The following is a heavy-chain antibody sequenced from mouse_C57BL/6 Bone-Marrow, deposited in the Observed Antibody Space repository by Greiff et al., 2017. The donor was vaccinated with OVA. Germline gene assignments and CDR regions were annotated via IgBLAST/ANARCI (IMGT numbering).Heavy chain of an antibody. V-gene: IGHV1-82*01. CDR2: IYPGDGDT. CDR1: GYAFSSSW. J-gene: IGHJ2*01. CDR3: ARGGGYYFDY. D-gene: IGHD1-1*02. Sequence: QVQLQQSGPELVKPGASVKISCKASGYAFSSSWMNWVKQRPGKGLEWIGRIYPGDGDTNYNGKFKGKATLTADKSSSTAYMQLSSLTSEDSAVSFCARGGGYYFDYWGQGTTLTVSS.